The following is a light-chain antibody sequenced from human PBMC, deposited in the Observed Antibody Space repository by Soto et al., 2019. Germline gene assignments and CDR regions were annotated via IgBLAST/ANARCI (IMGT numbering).Light chain of an antibody. CDR3: QQYYSYPRE. CDR1: QGIGND. J-gene: IGKJ1*01. Sequence: DIQITQSPSSLSASVGDRVTITCRASQGIGNDLVWYQQKPGKAPKLLIYAASTLQSGVPSRFSGSGSGTAFTLTINYLQSEDFATYYCQQYYSYPREFGQGTKVDIK. V-gene: IGKV1-17*02. CDR2: AAS.